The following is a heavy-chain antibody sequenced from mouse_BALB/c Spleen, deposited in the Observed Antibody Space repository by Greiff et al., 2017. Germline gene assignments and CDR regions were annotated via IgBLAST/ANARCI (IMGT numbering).Heavy chain of an antibody. D-gene: IGHD2-14*01. CDR3: VSDRYADFAY. V-gene: IGHV10-1*02. CDR1: GFTFNTYA. Sequence: EVKLMESGGGLVQPKGSLKLSCAASGFTFNTYAMNWVRQAPGKGLEWVARIRSKSNNYATYYADSVKDRFTISRDDSQSMLYLQMNNLKTEDTAMYYCVSDRYADFAYWGQGTLVTVSA. CDR2: IRSKSNNYAT. J-gene: IGHJ3*01.